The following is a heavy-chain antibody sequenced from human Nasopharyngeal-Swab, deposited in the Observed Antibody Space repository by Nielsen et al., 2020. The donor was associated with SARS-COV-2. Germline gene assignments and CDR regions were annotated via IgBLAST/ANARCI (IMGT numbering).Heavy chain of an antibody. CDR2: ISYDGSNK. CDR1: GFTFSSYG. Sequence: GGSLRLSCAASGFTFSSYGMHWVRQAPGKGLEWVAVISYDGSNKYYADSVKGRFTISRDNSKNTLYLQMNSLRAEDTAVYYCAKDPGLEWEPWGGFDYWGQGTLVTVSS. J-gene: IGHJ4*02. V-gene: IGHV3-30*18. CDR3: AKDPGLEWEPWGGFDY. D-gene: IGHD1-26*01.